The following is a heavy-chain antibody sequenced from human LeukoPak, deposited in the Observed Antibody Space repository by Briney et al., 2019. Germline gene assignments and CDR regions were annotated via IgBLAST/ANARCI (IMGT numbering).Heavy chain of an antibody. CDR1: GGTFSSYA. CDR2: IIPIFGTA. J-gene: IGHJ3*02. Sequence: SVKVSCKASGGTFSSYAISWVRQAPGQGLEWMGGIIPIFGTANYAQKFQGRVTITADESTSTAYMELSSLRSEDTAVYYCARDFTIFGVVIIYPGAFDIWGQGTMVTVSS. V-gene: IGHV1-69*01. CDR3: ARDFTIFGVVIIYPGAFDI. D-gene: IGHD3-3*01.